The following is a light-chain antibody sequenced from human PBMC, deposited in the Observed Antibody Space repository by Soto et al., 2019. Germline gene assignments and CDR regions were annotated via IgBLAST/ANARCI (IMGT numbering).Light chain of an antibody. J-gene: IGLJ1*01. Sequence: QSVLTQPASVSGSPGQSITISCTGTSSDVGGYNYVSWYQQHPGKAPKLMICEVSNRPSGVSNRFSGSKSGNTASLTISGLQAEDEADYYCSSYTSSLSGYVSGTGTKGTVL. CDR2: EVS. CDR1: SSDVGGYNY. V-gene: IGLV2-14*01. CDR3: SSYTSSLSGYV.